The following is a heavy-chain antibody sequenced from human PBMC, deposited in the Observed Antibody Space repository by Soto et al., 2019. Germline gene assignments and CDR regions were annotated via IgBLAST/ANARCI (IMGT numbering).Heavy chain of an antibody. CDR1: GGSISSGGYY. CDR3: ARGPGMDSPAYEFDY. V-gene: IGHV4-31*11. Sequence: QVQLQESGPGLVKPSQTLSLTCAVSGGSISSGGYYWSWIRQYAGKGLEWIAYIHHSGSTSYNSSLKSRVAMSVDTSKNQFSLKLTSVTAADTALYYCARGPGMDSPAYEFDYWGQGTLVSVSP. CDR2: IHHSGST. D-gene: IGHD3-16*01. J-gene: IGHJ4*02.